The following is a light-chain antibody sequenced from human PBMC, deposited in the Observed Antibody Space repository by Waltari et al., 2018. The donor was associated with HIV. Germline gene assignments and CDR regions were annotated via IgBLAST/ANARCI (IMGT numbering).Light chain of an antibody. CDR1: SSDVGSYNL. CDR3: CSYTSYSSRI. CDR2: EGS. V-gene: IGLV2-23*01. J-gene: IGLJ2*01. Sequence: QSALTQPASVSGSPGQSITISCSGTSSDVGSYNLVSWYQHHPCKAPKLILYEGSKRPSGVSYRFSVSKFGNLASRTISGLQAEDEADYYCCSYTSYSSRIFGGGTKLTVL.